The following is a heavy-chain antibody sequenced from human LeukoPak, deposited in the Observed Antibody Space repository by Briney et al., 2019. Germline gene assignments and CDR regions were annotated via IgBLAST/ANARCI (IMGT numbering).Heavy chain of an antibody. Sequence: PGGSLRLSCAASGFTFSTYAMSWVRQAPGKGLEWVSVIAASVTTTYYVESVKGRFTISRDNSKNTVYLQMNSLRAEDTAIYYCAKERHVWGSYRPPSGAFDFWGQGTVVTVSS. CDR1: GFTFSTYA. V-gene: IGHV3-23*01. CDR2: IAASVTTT. D-gene: IGHD3-16*02. J-gene: IGHJ3*01. CDR3: AKERHVWGSYRPPSGAFDF.